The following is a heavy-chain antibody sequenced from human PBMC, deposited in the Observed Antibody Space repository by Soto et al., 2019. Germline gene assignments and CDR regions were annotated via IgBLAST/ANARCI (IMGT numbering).Heavy chain of an antibody. D-gene: IGHD1-1*01. CDR3: ARYNYFDX. CDR1: GYTFTNYP. J-gene: IGHJ4*02. V-gene: IGHV1-3*01. Sequence: QVQLMQSGAEVKRPGASMKISCKTSGYTFTNYPIHWVRQAPGQTLEWMGWIDAGNGNTKXSQSXXXXXXXXXXXXXXXXXMELSSLXSEDTAVYYCARYNYFDXWGQGTL. CDR2: IDAGNGNT.